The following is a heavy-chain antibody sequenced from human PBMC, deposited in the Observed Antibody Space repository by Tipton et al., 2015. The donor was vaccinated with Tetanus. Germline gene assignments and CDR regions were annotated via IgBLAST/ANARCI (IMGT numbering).Heavy chain of an antibody. J-gene: IGHJ4*02. CDR1: GFIFSSYA. CDR3: TKGGDEILGATCFDY. Sequence: SLRLSCAASGFIFSSYALSWVRQTPGKGLEWVSGISGNTGRTSYADSVKGRFTISGDNSKNTLFLQMNSLRAEDTAVYYCTKGGDEILGATCFDYWGQGTLVTVSS. D-gene: IGHD1-26*01. V-gene: IGHV3-23*01. CDR2: ISGNTGRT.